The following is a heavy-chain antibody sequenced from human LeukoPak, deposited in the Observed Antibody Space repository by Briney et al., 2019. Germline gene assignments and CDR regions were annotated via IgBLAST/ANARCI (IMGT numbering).Heavy chain of an antibody. CDR2: ISGSGGST. CDR1: GFTFSSYA. V-gene: IGHV3-23*01. Sequence: GGSLRLSCAASGFTFSSYAMSWVRQAPGKGLEWVSAISGSGGSTYYADSVKGRFTISRDNSKNTLYLQMNSLRAEDTAVYYCARDRGCVTSTNCYYYFDYWGQGTLVTVSS. J-gene: IGHJ4*02. D-gene: IGHD2-2*01. CDR3: ARDRGCVTSTNCYYYFDY.